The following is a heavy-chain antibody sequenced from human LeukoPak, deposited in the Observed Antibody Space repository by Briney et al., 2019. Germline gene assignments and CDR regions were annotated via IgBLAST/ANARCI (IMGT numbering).Heavy chain of an antibody. D-gene: IGHD3-16*01. CDR2: IHTSWTT. V-gene: IGHV4-4*07. CDR3: ARGDYYDGGGRNWFDP. Sequence: SETLSLTCTVSGDSMSSYYWNFIRQPAGKGLEWIGRIHTSWTTYYNPSLKSRITMSVDTSRNQFSLRLTSVTAADTAVYYCARGDYYDGGGRNWFDPWGQGTLVSVSS. J-gene: IGHJ5*02. CDR1: GDSMSSYY.